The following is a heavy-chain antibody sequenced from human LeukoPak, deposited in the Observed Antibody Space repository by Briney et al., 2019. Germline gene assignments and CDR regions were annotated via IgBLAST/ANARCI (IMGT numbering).Heavy chain of an antibody. CDR2: INHSGST. J-gene: IGHJ6*03. Sequence: SETLSLTCAVYGGSFSGYYWSWIRQPPGKGLEWIGEINHSGSTNYNPSLKSRVTISVDTSKNQFSLKLSSVTAADTAVYYCARRGVRKYYYYYMDVWGKGTTVTISS. V-gene: IGHV4-34*01. CDR3: ARRGVRKYYYYYMDV. CDR1: GGSFSGYY. D-gene: IGHD3-3*01.